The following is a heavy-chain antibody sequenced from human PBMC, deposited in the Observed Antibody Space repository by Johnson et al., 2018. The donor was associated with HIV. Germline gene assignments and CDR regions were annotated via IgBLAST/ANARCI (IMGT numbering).Heavy chain of an antibody. CDR3: TTDQLQQLVHDAFDI. CDR2: IYSGGTS. J-gene: IGHJ3*02. Sequence: EVQLVESGGGLVQPGGSLRLSCVASGFTVSDNYMTWVRQAPGKGLEWVSIIYSGGTSYYADSVRGRFTISRDDSKNTLFLQMNSLRVEDTAVYYCTTDQLQQLVHDAFDIWGQGTMVTVSS. CDR1: GFTVSDNY. D-gene: IGHD6-13*01. V-gene: IGHV3-66*01.